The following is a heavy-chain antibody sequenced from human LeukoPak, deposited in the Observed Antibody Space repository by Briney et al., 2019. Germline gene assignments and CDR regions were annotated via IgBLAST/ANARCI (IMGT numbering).Heavy chain of an antibody. D-gene: IGHD3-10*01. CDR3: ARPRTYYYGSGSPDAFDI. Sequence: GGALQISGQGSGYIFTSYWIGGGRQLPGKGLEWMGIIYPGDSDTRYSPSFQGQVTISADKSIGTAYLQWSSLKASDTAMYYCARPRTYYYGSGSPDAFDIWGQGTMVTVSS. CDR1: GYIFTSYW. CDR2: IYPGDSDT. J-gene: IGHJ3*02. V-gene: IGHV5-51*01.